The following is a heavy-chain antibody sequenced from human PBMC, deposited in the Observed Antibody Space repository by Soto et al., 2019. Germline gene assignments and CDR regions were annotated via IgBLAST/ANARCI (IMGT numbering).Heavy chain of an antibody. D-gene: IGHD5-12*01. CDR2: MNPNSGNT. V-gene: IGHV1-8*01. CDR3: ARGLPQGYDYSSDY. Sequence: ASVKVSCKASGYTFTSYDINWVRQATGQGLEWMGWMNPNSGNTGYAQKFQGRVTMTRNTSISTAYMELSSLRSEDTAVYYCARGLPQGYDYSSDYWGQGTLVTVSS. CDR1: GYTFTSYD. J-gene: IGHJ4*02.